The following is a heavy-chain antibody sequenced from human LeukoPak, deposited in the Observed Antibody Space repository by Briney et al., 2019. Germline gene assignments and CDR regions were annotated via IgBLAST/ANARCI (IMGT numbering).Heavy chain of an antibody. J-gene: IGHJ5*02. CDR1: GYTLTELS. CDR2: FDPEDGET. D-gene: IGHD5-24*01. Sequence: ASVKVSCKVSGYTLTELSMHWVRQAPGKGLEWMGGFDPEDGETIYAQEFQGRVTMTEDTSTDTAYMELSSLRSEDTAVYYCATGLQMRSSNFWFDPWGQGTLVTVSS. CDR3: ATGLQMRSSNFWFDP. V-gene: IGHV1-24*01.